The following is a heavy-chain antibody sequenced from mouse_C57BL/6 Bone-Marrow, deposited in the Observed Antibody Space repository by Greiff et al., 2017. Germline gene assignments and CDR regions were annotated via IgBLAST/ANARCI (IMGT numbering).Heavy chain of an antibody. CDR1: GFTFSDYG. CDR2: ISNLAYSI. Sequence: EVQGVESGGGLVQPGGSLKLSCAASGFTFSDYGMAWVRQAPRKGPEWVAFISNLAYSIYYADTVTGRFTISRENAKNTLYLEMSSLRSEDTAMYYCARQDYFFMDYWGQGTSGTVSS. J-gene: IGHJ4*01. CDR3: ARQDYFFMDY. D-gene: IGHD2-13*01. V-gene: IGHV5-15*01.